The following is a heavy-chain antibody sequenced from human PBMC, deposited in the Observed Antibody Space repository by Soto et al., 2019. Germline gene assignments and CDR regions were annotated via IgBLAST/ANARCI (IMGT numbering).Heavy chain of an antibody. V-gene: IGHV4-34*01. CDR3: ARLLWRRPFDY. D-gene: IGHD2-21*01. CDR2: INHSGTT. Sequence: CRLLRQAREKKLEWTGEINHSGTTNYNPSLNIRVTISVDTSKNQFSLKLSSVTAADTAVYYCARLLWRRPFDYWGQGTLVTAS. J-gene: IGHJ4*02.